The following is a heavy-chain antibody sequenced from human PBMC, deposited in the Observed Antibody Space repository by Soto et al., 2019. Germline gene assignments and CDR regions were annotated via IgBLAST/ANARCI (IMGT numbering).Heavy chain of an antibody. V-gene: IGHV4-39*01. J-gene: IGHJ4*02. CDR1: GGSINSNNYY. D-gene: IGHD2-15*01. CDR3: AKVVVAATRHTDYDS. CDR2: VYYDGST. Sequence: SETLSLTCSVSGGSINSNNYYWAWIRQPPGKGLAWIASVYYDGSTYYNPSLKSRVTISVDASKDRFSLQLRSVTAADTDVYYCAKVVVAATRHTDYDSWGKGTLVTVSS.